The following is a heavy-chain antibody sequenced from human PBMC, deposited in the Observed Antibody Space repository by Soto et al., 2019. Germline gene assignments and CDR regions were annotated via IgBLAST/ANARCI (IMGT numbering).Heavy chain of an antibody. D-gene: IGHD2-15*01. CDR1: GFTVSSNY. CDR2: IYSGGST. V-gene: IGHV3-53*04. J-gene: IGHJ4*02. CDR3: ARDGYCSGGSCSDY. Sequence: EVQLVESGGGLVQPGGSLRLSCAASGFTVSSNYMSWVRQAPGKGLEWVSVIYSGGSTYYADSVKGRFTISRHKSKNTLYLQMNSLRAEDTAVYYCARDGYCSGGSCSDYWGQGTLVTVSS.